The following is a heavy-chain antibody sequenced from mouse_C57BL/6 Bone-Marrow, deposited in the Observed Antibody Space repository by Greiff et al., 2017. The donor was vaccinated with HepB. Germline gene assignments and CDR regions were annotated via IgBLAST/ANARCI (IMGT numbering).Heavy chain of an antibody. J-gene: IGHJ2*01. D-gene: IGHD2-1*01. CDR1: GYTFTSYW. CDR2: IDPSDSYT. V-gene: IGHV1-50*01. Sequence: QVQLQQSGAELVKPGASVKLSCKASGYTFTSYWMQWVKQRPGQGLEWIGEIDPSDSYTNYNQKFKGKATLTVDTSSSTAYMQLSSLTSEDSAVYYCARGGASTLSYFDYWGQGTTLTVSS. CDR3: ARGGASTLSYFDY.